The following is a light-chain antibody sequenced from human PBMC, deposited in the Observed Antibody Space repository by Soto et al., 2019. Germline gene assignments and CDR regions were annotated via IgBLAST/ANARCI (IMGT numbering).Light chain of an antibody. J-gene: IGLJ3*02. CDR2: GNS. CDR3: QSYDSSLSGWV. Sequence: QSVLTQPPSVYGAPGQRVTISCTGSSSNIGAGYDVHWYKQLPGTAPKLLIYGNSNRPSGVPYRFSGSKSGTSASLAITGLQAENEAHYFCQSYDSSLSGWVFGGGTKLTVL. V-gene: IGLV1-40*01. CDR1: SSNIGAGYD.